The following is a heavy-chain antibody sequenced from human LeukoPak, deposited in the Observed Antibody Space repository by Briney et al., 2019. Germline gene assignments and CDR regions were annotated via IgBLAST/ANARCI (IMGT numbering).Heavy chain of an antibody. CDR1: GGSICSSNW. D-gene: IGHD6-19*01. J-gene: IGHJ5*02. V-gene: IGHV4-4*02. Sequence: PSETLSLTCAVSGGSICSSNWWSWVGQPPGKGLEWIGEIYHSGSTNYNPSLKSRVTISVDTSKNQFSLKLSSVTAADTAVYYCARDSSGWYGEGWFDPWGQGTLVTVSS. CDR2: IYHSGST. CDR3: ARDSSGWYGEGWFDP.